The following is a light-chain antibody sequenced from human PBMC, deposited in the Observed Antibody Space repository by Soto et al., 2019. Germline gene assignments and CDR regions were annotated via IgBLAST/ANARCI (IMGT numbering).Light chain of an antibody. CDR3: QQYSSLPLT. CDR2: GAS. V-gene: IGKV3-20*01. Sequence: EIVLTQSPATLSSFPGDRVTLSCRASQSVSSSYLAWYQQKPGQAPRLLIYGASSRATGIPDRFSGSGSGTDFTLTISRLEPEDFAVYYCQQYSSLPLTFGGGTKVDIK. CDR1: QSVSSSY. J-gene: IGKJ4*01.